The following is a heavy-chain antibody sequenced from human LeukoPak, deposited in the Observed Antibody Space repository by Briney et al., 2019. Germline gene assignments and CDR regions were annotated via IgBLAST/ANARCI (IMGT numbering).Heavy chain of an antibody. Sequence: PSGTLSLTCAVSGGSISSSSWWSWVRQPPGKGLEWIGEIYHSGSTNYNPSLKSRVTISVDTSKNQFSLKLSSVTAADTAVYYCAREVLLWFGELLGGQGAYNWFDPWGQGTLVTVSS. CDR1: GGSISSSSW. CDR2: IYHSGST. V-gene: IGHV4-4*02. CDR3: AREVLLWFGELLGGQGAYNWFDP. D-gene: IGHD3-10*01. J-gene: IGHJ5*02.